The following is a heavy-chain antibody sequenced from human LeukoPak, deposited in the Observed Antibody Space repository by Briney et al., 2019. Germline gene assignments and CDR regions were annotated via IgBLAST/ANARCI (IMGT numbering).Heavy chain of an antibody. J-gene: IGHJ3*01. CDR2: ISGRADST. Sequence: GGSLRLPCAASGFTFSSYSMNWVRQAPGKGLEWVSAISGRADSTYYAGSVKGRSSISRDNSKNTLYLQMNSLRAEDTAVYYCAKDHDYYNSGPVWGQGTMVTVSS. CDR1: GFTFSSYS. CDR3: AKDHDYYNSGPV. V-gene: IGHV3-23*01. D-gene: IGHD3-10*01.